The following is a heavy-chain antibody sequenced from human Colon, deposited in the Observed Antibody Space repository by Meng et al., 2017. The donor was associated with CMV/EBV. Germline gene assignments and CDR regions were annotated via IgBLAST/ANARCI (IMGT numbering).Heavy chain of an antibody. Sequence: SETLSLTCTVYGGSFSGYYWRWIRQSPGKGLEWIGEIDQSGSTNYNPSLKSRVIILIDTSNNQFSLKVGSVTAADTAVYYCARGNRATGGNFDYWGQGTLVTVSS. CDR3: ARGNRATGGNFDY. J-gene: IGHJ4*02. D-gene: IGHD2-8*02. CDR2: IDQSGST. CDR1: GGSFSGYY. V-gene: IGHV4-34*01.